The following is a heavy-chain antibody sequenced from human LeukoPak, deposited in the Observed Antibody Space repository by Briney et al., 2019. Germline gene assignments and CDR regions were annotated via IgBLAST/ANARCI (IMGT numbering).Heavy chain of an antibody. CDR1: GGSFSGYY. CDR2: INHSGST. J-gene: IGHJ4*02. Sequence: SETLSLTCAVYGGSFSGYYWSWIRQPPGKGLEWIGEINHSGSTNYNPSLKSRVTISVDTSKNQFSLKLSSVTAADTAVYYCATSPHHFLWFGELSPSPYYFDYWGQGTLVTVPS. D-gene: IGHD3-10*01. V-gene: IGHV4-34*01. CDR3: ATSPHHFLWFGELSPSPYYFDY.